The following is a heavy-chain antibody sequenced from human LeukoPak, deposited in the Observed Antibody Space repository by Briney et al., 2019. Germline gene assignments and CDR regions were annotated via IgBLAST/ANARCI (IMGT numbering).Heavy chain of an antibody. V-gene: IGHV1-18*01. CDR2: IGAYNGNT. CDR3: ARPLDCSSTSCSDY. J-gene: IGHJ4*02. D-gene: IGHD2-2*01. CDR1: GYTFTSYG. Sequence: ASVKVSCKASGYTFTSYGISWVRQAPGQGLEWMGWIGAYNGNTNYAQKLQGRVTMTRDTSTSTVYMELSSLRSEDTAVYYCARPLDCSSTSCSDYWGQGTLVTVSS.